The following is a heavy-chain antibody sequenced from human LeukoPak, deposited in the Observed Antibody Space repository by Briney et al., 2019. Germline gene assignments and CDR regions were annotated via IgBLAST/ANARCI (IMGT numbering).Heavy chain of an antibody. D-gene: IGHD6-13*01. CDR3: ARDWFFYTPGYEVAAAA. V-gene: IGHV4-4*07. Sequence: PSETLSLICTVSGGSISSYYWSWIRQPVRKELEWIGRMYTSGSTKYNPSLKSRVTMSVDASKNQFSLKLRSVTPADTAVDSCARDWFFYTPGYEVAAAAWGQGTLVTVSS. J-gene: IGHJ5*02. CDR1: GGSISSYY. CDR2: MYTSGST.